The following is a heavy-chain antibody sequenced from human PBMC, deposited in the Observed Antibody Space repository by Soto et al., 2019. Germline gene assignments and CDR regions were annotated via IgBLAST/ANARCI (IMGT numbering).Heavy chain of an antibody. CDR1: GFTFSSYA. Sequence: QVQLVESGGGVVQPGRSLRLSCAASGFTFSSYAMHWVRQAPGKGLEWVAVISYDGSNKYYADSVKGRFTISRDNSKNTLYLQMNSLRAEDTAVYYCARGPEIEAARLVGYFQHWGQGTLVTVSS. CDR2: ISYDGSNK. CDR3: ARGPEIEAARLVGYFQH. V-gene: IGHV3-30-3*01. D-gene: IGHD6-13*01. J-gene: IGHJ1*01.